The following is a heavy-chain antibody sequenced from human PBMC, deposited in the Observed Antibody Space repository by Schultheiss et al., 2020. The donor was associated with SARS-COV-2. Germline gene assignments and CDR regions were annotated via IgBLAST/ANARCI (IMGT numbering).Heavy chain of an antibody. CDR1: GYTLTELS. CDR2: MNPNSGNT. J-gene: IGHJ5*02. V-gene: IGHV1-8*01. Sequence: ASVKVSCKVSGYTLTELSMHWARQAPGKGLEWMGWMNPNSGNTGYAQKFQGRVTMTRDTSTSTVYMELSSLRSEDTAVYYCARDDSGYDGLNWFDPWGQGTLVTVSS. D-gene: IGHD5-12*01. CDR3: ARDDSGYDGLNWFDP.